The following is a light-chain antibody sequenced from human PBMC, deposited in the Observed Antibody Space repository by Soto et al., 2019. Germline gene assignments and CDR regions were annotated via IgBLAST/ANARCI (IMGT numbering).Light chain of an antibody. Sequence: QSALTQPASVSGSPGQSITISCTGTSSDVGGYNYVSWYQQHPGKAPKLMIYDVSNRPSGVSNRFSGSKSGNTASLTISGLHAEDEADYYCSSYTSSSTPHVVFGGGTQLTVL. CDR3: SSYTSSSTPHVV. V-gene: IGLV2-14*01. CDR2: DVS. J-gene: IGLJ2*01. CDR1: SSDVGGYNY.